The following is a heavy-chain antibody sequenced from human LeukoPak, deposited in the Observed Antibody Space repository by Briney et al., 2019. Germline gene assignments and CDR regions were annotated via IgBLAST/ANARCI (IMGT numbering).Heavy chain of an antibody. J-gene: IGHJ4*02. CDR2: IYYSGGT. CDR1: GGSISSYY. Sequence: SETLSLTCTVSGGSISSYYWSWIRQPPGKGLEWIGYIYYSGGTNYNPSLKSRVTISVDPSKNQFSLKLSSVTAADTAVYYCARAVGWFGALDYWGQGTLVTVSS. D-gene: IGHD3-10*01. V-gene: IGHV4-59*01. CDR3: ARAVGWFGALDY.